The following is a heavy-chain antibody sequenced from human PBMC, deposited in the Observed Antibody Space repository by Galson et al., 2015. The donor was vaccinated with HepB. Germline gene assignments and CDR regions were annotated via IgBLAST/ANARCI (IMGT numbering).Heavy chain of an antibody. CDR3: ARGVAVSESYFVDY. CDR1: GYTFTAYG. Sequence: SVKVSCKASGYTFTAYGITWVRQAPGQGLEWMGWINAYNGKTNYVQKLQGRVTMTTDTSTSTAYMELRSLRSDDTAVYYCARGVAVSESYFVDYWGQGTMGTVSS. J-gene: IGHJ3*01. CDR2: INAYNGKT. D-gene: IGHD6-19*01. V-gene: IGHV1-18*01.